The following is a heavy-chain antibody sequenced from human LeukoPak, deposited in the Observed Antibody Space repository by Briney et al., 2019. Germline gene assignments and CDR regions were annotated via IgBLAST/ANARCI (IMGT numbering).Heavy chain of an antibody. CDR1: GYTFTSYG. CDR2: ISAYNGNT. Sequence: ASVKVSCKASGYTFTSYGISWVRQAPGQGLEWMGWISAYNGNTNYAQKLQGRVTMTTDTSTSTAYMELRSLRSDDTAVYYCARDTVVIYYYYGMDVWGQGTTVTVSS. V-gene: IGHV1-18*01. D-gene: IGHD4-23*01. J-gene: IGHJ6*02. CDR3: ARDTVVIYYYYGMDV.